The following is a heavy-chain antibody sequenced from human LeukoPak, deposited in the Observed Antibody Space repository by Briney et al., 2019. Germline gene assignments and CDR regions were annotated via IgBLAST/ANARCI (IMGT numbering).Heavy chain of an antibody. CDR3: AREKERWLQLVD. D-gene: IGHD5-24*01. CDR1: GGSISSGDYY. CDR2: IYYSGST. Sequence: SQTLSLTCTVSGGSISSGDYYWRWIRQPPGKGLEWIGYIYYSGSTYYNPSLKSRVTISVDTSKNQFSLKLSSVTAADTAVYYCAREKERWLQLVDWGQGALVTVSS. V-gene: IGHV4-30-4*08. J-gene: IGHJ4*02.